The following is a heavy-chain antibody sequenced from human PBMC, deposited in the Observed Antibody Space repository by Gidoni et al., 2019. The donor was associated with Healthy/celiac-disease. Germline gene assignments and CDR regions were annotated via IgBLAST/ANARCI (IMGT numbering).Heavy chain of an antibody. CDR3: AKGFTPRANFIDY. V-gene: IGHV3-9*01. CDR1: GFTFDDYA. J-gene: IGHJ4*02. Sequence: EVQLVESGGGLVQPGRSLRLSCAASGFTFDDYAMHWVRQAPGKGLEWVSGISWNSGSIGYADSVKGRFTISRDNAKNSLYLQMNSLRAEDTALYYCAKGFTPRANFIDYWGQGTLVTVSS. D-gene: IGHD3-10*01. CDR2: ISWNSGSI.